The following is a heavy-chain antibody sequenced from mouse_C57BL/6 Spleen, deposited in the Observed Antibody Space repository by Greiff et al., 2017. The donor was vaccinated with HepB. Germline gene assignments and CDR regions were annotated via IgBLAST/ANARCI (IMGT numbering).Heavy chain of an antibody. V-gene: IGHV1-69*01. J-gene: IGHJ2*01. CDR2: IDPSDSYT. CDR1: GYTFTSYW. Sequence: VQLQQPGAELVMPGASVKLSCKASGYTFTSYWMHWVKQRPGQGLEWIGEIDPSDSYTNYNQKFKGKSTLTVDKSSSTAYMELSSLTSEDSAVYCCARAGGYWGQGTTLTVSS. CDR3: ARAGGY.